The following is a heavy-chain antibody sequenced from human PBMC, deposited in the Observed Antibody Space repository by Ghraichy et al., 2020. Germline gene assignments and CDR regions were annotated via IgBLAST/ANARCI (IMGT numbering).Heavy chain of an antibody. V-gene: IGHV3-7*01. Sequence: GGSLRLSCVASGFTFSSSWMSWVRQAPGKGREWVANIKQDGSKIYYVDSVKGRFIISRDNAKNSLYLQMNSLRAEDTAVYYCARDQGDFAMALYYYGMDVWGQGTTVTVSS. J-gene: IGHJ6*02. D-gene: IGHD3-16*01. CDR3: ARDQGDFAMALYYYGMDV. CDR1: GFTFSSSW. CDR2: IKQDGSKI.